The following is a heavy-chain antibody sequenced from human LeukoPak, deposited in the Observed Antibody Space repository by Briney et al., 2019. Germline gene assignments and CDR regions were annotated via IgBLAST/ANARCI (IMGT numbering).Heavy chain of an antibody. CDR1: GFTFSSYS. V-gene: IGHV3-21*01. D-gene: IGHD3-9*01. CDR2: ISSSSSYI. Sequence: GGSLRLSCAASGFTFSSYSMNWVRQAPGKGLEWVSSISSSSSYIYYADSVKGRFTISRDNAKNSLYLQMNSVRAEDTAVYHCANFEGSSQAFHIWGQGTMVTVSS. CDR3: ANFEGSSQAFHI. J-gene: IGHJ3*01.